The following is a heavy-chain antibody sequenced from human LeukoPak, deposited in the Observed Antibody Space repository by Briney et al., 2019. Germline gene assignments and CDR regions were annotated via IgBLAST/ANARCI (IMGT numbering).Heavy chain of an antibody. V-gene: IGHV1-69*13. CDR2: IIPIFGTA. Sequence: ASVKVSCKASGGTFSSYAISWVRQAPGQGLEWMGGIIPIFGTANYAQKFQGRVTITADESTSTAYMELSSLRSEDTAVYYCARHLGIEYSSSAGGYWGQGTLVTASS. D-gene: IGHD6-6*01. J-gene: IGHJ4*02. CDR1: GGTFSSYA. CDR3: ARHLGIEYSSSAGGY.